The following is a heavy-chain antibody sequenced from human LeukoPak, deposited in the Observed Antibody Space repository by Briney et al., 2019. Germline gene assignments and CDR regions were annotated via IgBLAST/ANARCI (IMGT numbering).Heavy chain of an antibody. J-gene: IGHJ4*02. CDR2: INPNSGGT. CDR3: VRDRGTYRPIDY. V-gene: IGHV1-2*02. CDR1: GYTFTGYY. Sequence: GASVKVSCKASGYTFTGYYMHWVRQAPGQGLEWMGWINPNSGGTNYAQKFQGRVTMTRDTSISTAYMELSRLRSDDTAIYYCVRDRGTYRPIDYWGQGTLVTVSS. D-gene: IGHD1-26*01.